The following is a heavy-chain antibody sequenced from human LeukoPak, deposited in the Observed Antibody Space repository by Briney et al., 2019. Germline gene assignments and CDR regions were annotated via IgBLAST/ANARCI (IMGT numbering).Heavy chain of an antibody. J-gene: IGHJ4*02. D-gene: IGHD5-24*01. CDR1: GDSITSYY. Sequence: KPSETLSLTCSVSGDSITSYYWSWIRQPPGKGLEWIGYIYYSWSTNYNPSLKSRVTLSVDTSKNQFSLKLNSVTAADTAVYYCVREGRWDFSPTGTFDFWGQGTLVTVSS. CDR3: VREGRWDFSPTGTFDF. V-gene: IGHV4-59*01. CDR2: IYYSWST.